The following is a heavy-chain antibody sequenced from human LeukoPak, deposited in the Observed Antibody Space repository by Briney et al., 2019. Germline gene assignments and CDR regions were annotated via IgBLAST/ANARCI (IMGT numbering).Heavy chain of an antibody. CDR3: ARGSGYCGGDCYSRAFDI. CDR1: GGSISSYY. Sequence: SETLSLTCTVSGGSISSYYWSWIRQPPGKGLEWVGYIYYSGNTNYNPSLKSRVTISVDTSKNQFSLKLSSVTAADTAVYYCARGSGYCGGDCYSRAFDIWGQGTMVTVSS. CDR2: IYYSGNT. J-gene: IGHJ3*02. V-gene: IGHV4-59*01. D-gene: IGHD2-21*02.